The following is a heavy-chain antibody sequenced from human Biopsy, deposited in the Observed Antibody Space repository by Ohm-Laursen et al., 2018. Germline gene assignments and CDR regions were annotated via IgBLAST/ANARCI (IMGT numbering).Heavy chain of an antibody. Sequence: SSVKVSCKVSGDSFTSYAIGWVRQAPGQGLGWMGGIIPIPNVATYAQRFQGRITITADESTSTAYMELSSLTSDDTAVYFCARGEGSSWFDPWGHGTLVTVSS. CDR1: GDSFTSYA. CDR2: IIPIPNVA. D-gene: IGHD1-26*01. J-gene: IGHJ5*02. CDR3: ARGEGSSWFDP. V-gene: IGHV1-69*01.